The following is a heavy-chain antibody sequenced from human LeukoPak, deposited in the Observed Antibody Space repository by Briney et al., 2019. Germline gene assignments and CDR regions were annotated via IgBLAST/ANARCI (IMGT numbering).Heavy chain of an antibody. CDR3: ARARGEQQLIWYFDL. D-gene: IGHD6-13*01. CDR2: IYTSGST. J-gene: IGHJ2*01. CDR1: GGSISSGSYY. Sequence: PSETLSLTCTVSGGSISSGSYYWSWIRQPAGKGLEWIGRIYTSGSTNYNPSLKSRVTISVDTSKNQFSLKLSSVTAADTAVYYCARARGEQQLIWYFDLWGRGILVTVSS. V-gene: IGHV4-61*02.